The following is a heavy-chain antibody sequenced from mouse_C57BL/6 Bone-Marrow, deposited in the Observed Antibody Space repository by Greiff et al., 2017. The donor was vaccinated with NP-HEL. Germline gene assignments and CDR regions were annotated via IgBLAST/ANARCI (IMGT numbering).Heavy chain of an antibody. V-gene: IGHV8-8*01. J-gene: IGHJ4*01. CDR1: GFSLSTFGMG. CDR3: ARLWLRRGKSAMDY. CDR2: TWWGDAK. D-gene: IGHD2-2*01. Sequence: QVTLKESGPGILQPSQTLSLTCSFSGFSLSTFGMGVGWIRQPSGMGLEWLAHTWWGDAKYYNPALKSRLTISKDTSKNQVFLKIANVDTADTATYYCARLWLRRGKSAMDYWGQGTSVTVSS.